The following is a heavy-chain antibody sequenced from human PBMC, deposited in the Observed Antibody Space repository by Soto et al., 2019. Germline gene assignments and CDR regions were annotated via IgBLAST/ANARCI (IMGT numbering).Heavy chain of an antibody. CDR2: ISAYNGNT. V-gene: IGHV1-18*01. J-gene: IGHJ4*02. CDR1: GYTFTSYG. Sequence: ASLKLSSKASGYTFTSYGISWVRQAPGQGLEWMGWISAYNGNTNYAQKLQGRVTMTTDTSTSTAYMELRSLRSDDTAVYYCARAYCSSTSCYFAYWGQGTLVTVSS. CDR3: ARAYCSSTSCYFAY. D-gene: IGHD2-2*01.